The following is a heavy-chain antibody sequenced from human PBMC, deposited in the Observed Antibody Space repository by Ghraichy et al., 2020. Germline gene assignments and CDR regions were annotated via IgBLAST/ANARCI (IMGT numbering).Heavy chain of an antibody. J-gene: IGHJ6*02. D-gene: IGHD6-13*01. CDR2: ISAYNGNT. CDR1: GYTFTSYG. V-gene: IGHV1-18*01. Sequence: ASVKVSCKASGYTFTSYGISWVRQAPGQGLEWMGWISAYNGNTNYAQKLQGRVTMTTDTSTSTAYMELRSLRSDDTAVYYCARERFTGIAAAGKYYYGMDVWGQGTTVTVSS. CDR3: ARERFTGIAAAGKYYYGMDV.